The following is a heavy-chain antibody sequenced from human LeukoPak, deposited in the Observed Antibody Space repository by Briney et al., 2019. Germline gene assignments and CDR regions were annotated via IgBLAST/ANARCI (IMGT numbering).Heavy chain of an antibody. V-gene: IGHV5-51*01. Sequence: GESLKISCKDSGYSFTNYWIGWVRQMPGKGLEWMGIIHSADSNTKYSPSFQGQVTISADKSISTAYLQWSSLKASDTAMYYCARQVYSNFDYWGQGTLVTVSS. CDR2: IHSADSNT. CDR1: GYSFTNYW. J-gene: IGHJ4*02. CDR3: ARQVYSNFDY. D-gene: IGHD4-11*01.